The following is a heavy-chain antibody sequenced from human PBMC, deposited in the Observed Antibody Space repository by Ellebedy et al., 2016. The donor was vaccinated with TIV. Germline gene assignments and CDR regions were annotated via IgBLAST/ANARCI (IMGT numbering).Heavy chain of an antibody. V-gene: IGHV1-2*04. J-gene: IGHJ4*02. CDR1: GYTFTTYY. D-gene: IGHD4-17*01. CDR2: INPTSGGT. Sequence: ASVKVSXXASGYTFTTYYMHWVRQAPGQGLEWMGCINPTSGGTNYAQKFQDWVTMTRDTSISTAYMELSSLKSDDTAIYYCARESDDYGDYFDYWGQGTLVTVSS. CDR3: ARESDDYGDYFDY.